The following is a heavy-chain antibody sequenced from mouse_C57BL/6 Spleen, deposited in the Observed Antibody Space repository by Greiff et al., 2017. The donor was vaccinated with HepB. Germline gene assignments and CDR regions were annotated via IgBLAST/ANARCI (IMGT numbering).Heavy chain of an antibody. CDR1: GFNIKDYY. CDR3: TTGRYGSSPLDY. J-gene: IGHJ2*01. CDR2: IDPEDGDT. V-gene: IGHV14-1*01. Sequence: VQLQQSGAELVRPGASVKLSCTASGFNIKDYYMHWVKQRPEQGLEWIGRIDPEDGDTEYAPKFQGKATMTADTSSNTAYLQLSSLTSEDTAVYSCTTGRYGSSPLDYWGQGTTLTVSS. D-gene: IGHD1-1*01.